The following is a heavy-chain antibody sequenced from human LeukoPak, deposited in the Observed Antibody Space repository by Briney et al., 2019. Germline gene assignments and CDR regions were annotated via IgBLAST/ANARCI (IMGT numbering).Heavy chain of an antibody. Sequence: SVKVSCKASGYTFTSYYMHWVRQAPGQGLEWMGGIIPIFGTANYAQKFQGRVTITADESTSTAYMELSSLRSEDTAVYYCAREGYCSSTSCSHGGYWGQGTLVTVSS. CDR1: GYTFTSYY. CDR2: IIPIFGTA. V-gene: IGHV1-69*13. CDR3: AREGYCSSTSCSHGGY. J-gene: IGHJ4*02. D-gene: IGHD2-2*01.